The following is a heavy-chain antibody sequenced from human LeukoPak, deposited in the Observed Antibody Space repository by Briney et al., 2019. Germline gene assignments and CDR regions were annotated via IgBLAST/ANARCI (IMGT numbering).Heavy chain of an antibody. Sequence: SETLSLTCAVYGGSFSGYYWSWIRQPPGKGLGWIGEINHSGSTNYNPSLKSRVTISVDTSKNQFSLKLSSVAAADTAVYYCARGLKTYSSSWQRRDWFDPWGQGTLVTVSS. V-gene: IGHV4-34*01. CDR3: ARGLKTYSSSWQRRDWFDP. CDR1: GGSFSGYY. CDR2: INHSGST. D-gene: IGHD6-13*01. J-gene: IGHJ5*02.